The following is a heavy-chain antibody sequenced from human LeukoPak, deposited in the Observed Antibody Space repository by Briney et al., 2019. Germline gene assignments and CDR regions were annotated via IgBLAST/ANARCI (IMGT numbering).Heavy chain of an antibody. J-gene: IGHJ4*02. CDR3: ARDNARVSSWYTLLDY. Sequence: GGSLRLSCAASGFTFSSYSMNWVRQAPGKGLGWVSSISSSSSYIYYADSVKGRFTISRDNAKNSLYLQMNSLRAEDTAVYYCARDNARVSSWYTLLDYWGQGTLVTVSS. D-gene: IGHD6-13*01. CDR1: GFTFSSYS. V-gene: IGHV3-21*01. CDR2: ISSSSSYI.